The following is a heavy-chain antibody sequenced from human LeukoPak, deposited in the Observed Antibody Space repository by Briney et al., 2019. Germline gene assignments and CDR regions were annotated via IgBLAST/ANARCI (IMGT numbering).Heavy chain of an antibody. CDR3: ARHLCSGDTCYLDS. D-gene: IGHD2-15*01. CDR2: INPKNGGS. V-gene: IGHV1-2*02. CDR1: GYTFTDYY. J-gene: IGHJ4*02. Sequence: ASVKVSCKASGYTFTDYYIHWVRQAPGQGLVWMGWINPKNGGSMQILKFQGRVTMTRDTSISSVYMDLSRLTSDDTAVYYCARHLCSGDTCYLDSWGQGTLVTVSS.